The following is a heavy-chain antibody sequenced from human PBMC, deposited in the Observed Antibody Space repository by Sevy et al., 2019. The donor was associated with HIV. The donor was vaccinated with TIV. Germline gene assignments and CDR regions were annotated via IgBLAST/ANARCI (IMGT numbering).Heavy chain of an antibody. D-gene: IGHD6-19*01. V-gene: IGHV3-21*06. CDR3: ARSSGWSQPTDY. J-gene: IGHJ4*02. Sequence: GGSLRLSCAASGFSFSAYTMNWVRQAPGKGLEWVSSINSGRNYIYYADSMKGRLTISRDNDKNSLYLQMNSLRAEDTAVYYCARSSGWSQPTDYWGQGTLVTVSS. CDR1: GFSFSAYT. CDR2: INSGRNYI.